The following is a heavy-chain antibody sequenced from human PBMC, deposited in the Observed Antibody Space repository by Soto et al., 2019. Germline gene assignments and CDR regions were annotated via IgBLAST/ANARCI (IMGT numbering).Heavy chain of an antibody. Sequence: QVQLQESGPGLVKPSQTLSLTCTVSGGSISSGGYYWSWIRQHPGKGLEWIGYIYYSGSTYYNPSLKRRVTISVDTSKDQFSLKLSSVTAADTAVDYCARDFTDSSGPTLGMGVWGQVTTVTVSS. D-gene: IGHD6-19*01. J-gene: IGHJ6*02. V-gene: IGHV4-31*03. CDR2: IYYSGST. CDR3: ARDFTDSSGPTLGMGV. CDR1: GGSISSGGYY.